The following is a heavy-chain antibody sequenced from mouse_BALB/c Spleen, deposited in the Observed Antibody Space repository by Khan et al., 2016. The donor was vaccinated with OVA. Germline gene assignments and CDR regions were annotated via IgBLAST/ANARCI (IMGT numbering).Heavy chain of an antibody. CDR3: TRSGYGAIAY. V-gene: IGHV1S81*02. CDR2: FNPRSGGP. CDR1: GSTFTRNY. Sequence: QVQLQHSGAELVKPGASVRLSCKPSGSTFTRNYLSWVKPRPGQGLEWIGDFNPRSGGPNLNETFKSKPTLTVDKYSSTAYIQLNSLTSEDSAVYYGTRSGYGAIAYWGQGTLVTVSA. J-gene: IGHJ3*01. D-gene: IGHD1-1*02.